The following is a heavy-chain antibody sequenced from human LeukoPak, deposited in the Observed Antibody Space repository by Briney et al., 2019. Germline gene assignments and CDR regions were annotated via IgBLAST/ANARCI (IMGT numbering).Heavy chain of an antibody. V-gene: IGHV3-21*01. CDR3: AREGSGYDPFDY. D-gene: IGHD5-12*01. CDR1: GFTFSSYS. J-gene: IGHJ4*02. CDR2: ISSSSSYI. Sequence: GGSLRLSWAASGFTFSSYSMNWVRQAPGKGLEWVSSISSSSSYIYYADSVKGRFTISRDNAKNSLYLQMNSLRAEDTAVYYCAREGSGYDPFDYWGQGTLVTVSS.